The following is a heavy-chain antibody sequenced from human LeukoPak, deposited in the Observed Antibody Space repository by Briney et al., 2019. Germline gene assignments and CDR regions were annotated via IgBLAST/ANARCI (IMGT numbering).Heavy chain of an antibody. CDR1: GFTFSSYA. CDR2: INPDGSVT. V-gene: IGHV3-74*01. Sequence: GGSLRLSCAASGFTFSSYAMSWVRQAPGKGLVWVSRINPDGSVTSYADSVKGRFTISRDNAMNTLYLQMNSLRAEDTAVYYCARVPRGSYSFDYWGQGTLVTVSS. CDR3: ARVPRGSYSFDY. D-gene: IGHD1-26*01. J-gene: IGHJ4*02.